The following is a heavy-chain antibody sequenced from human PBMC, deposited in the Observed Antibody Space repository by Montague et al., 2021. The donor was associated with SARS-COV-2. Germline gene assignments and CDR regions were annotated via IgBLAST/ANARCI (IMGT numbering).Heavy chain of an antibody. D-gene: IGHD5-12*01. CDR2: IYWDDDK. J-gene: IGHJ5*02. V-gene: IGHV2-5*02. CDR3: VQLTLYSGYDT. Sequence: PALVKPTQTLTLTCTFSGFSLSTSGVGVGWIRQPPRKALEWLALIYWDDDKRYSPSLKSRLTITKDTSKNQVVLTMTNMDPVDTATYYCVQLTLYSGYDTWGQGTLVTVSS. CDR1: GFSLSTSGVG.